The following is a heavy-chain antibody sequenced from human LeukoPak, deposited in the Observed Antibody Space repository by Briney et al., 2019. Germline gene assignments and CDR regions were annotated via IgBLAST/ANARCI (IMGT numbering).Heavy chain of an antibody. Sequence: KPSETLSLTCTVSGGSISSYYWSWIQQPPGKGLEWIGYIYYSGSTNYNPSLKSRVTISVDTSKNQFSLKLSSVTAADTAVYYCASSNGDYLDYWGQGTLVTVSS. CDR1: GGSISSYY. CDR2: IYYSGST. V-gene: IGHV4-59*08. J-gene: IGHJ4*02. D-gene: IGHD4-17*01. CDR3: ASSNGDYLDY.